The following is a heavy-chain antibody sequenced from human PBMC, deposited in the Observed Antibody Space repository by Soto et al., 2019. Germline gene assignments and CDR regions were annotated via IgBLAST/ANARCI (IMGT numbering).Heavy chain of an antibody. CDR3: ARAGNYIPLPDY. CDR2: ISAYNGNT. CDR1: GYTFTSYG. D-gene: IGHD1-7*01. J-gene: IGHJ4*02. Sequence: ASVKVSCKASGYTFTSYGISWVRQAPGQGLEWMGWISAYNGNTNYAQKLQGRVTMTTDTSTSTAYMELRSLRFYDTAVYYCARAGNYIPLPDYWGQGTLVTVSS. V-gene: IGHV1-18*01.